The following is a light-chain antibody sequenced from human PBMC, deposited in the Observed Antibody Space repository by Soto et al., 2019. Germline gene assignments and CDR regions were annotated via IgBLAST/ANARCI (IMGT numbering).Light chain of an antibody. Sequence: DIVMTQSPSELSVSPADRARLSDLASQSVSSNVAWYQQKPSQAPRLLISGASTRATGVPVRFSGSGSGTEFTLTISSLQSEDSAVYYCQQYSYLSTLGGGTKVDIK. J-gene: IGKJ4*02. CDR2: GAS. CDR1: QSVSSN. CDR3: QQYSYLST. V-gene: IGKV3-15*01.